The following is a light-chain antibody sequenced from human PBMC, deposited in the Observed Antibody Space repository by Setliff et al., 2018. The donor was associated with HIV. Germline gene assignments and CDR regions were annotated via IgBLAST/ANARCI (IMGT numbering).Light chain of an antibody. V-gene: IGLV2-8*01. J-gene: IGLJ1*01. Sequence: QSALTQPPSASGSPGQSVTISCTGTSSDVGGYNYVSWYQQHPGKAPKLMVYETSKRPSGVSYRFSGSKAGNTASLTISGLQAEDEADYYCCSYAGSLYVCGTGTKV. CDR1: SSDVGGYNY. CDR3: CSYAGSLYV. CDR2: ETS.